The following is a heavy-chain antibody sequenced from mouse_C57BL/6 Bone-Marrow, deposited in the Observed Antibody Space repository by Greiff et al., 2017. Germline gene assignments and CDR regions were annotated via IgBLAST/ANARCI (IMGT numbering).Heavy chain of an antibody. CDR3: ANLLAY. Sequence: QVQLLQSGAEFVMPGASVKLSCKASGYTFTSYWMHWVKQRPGQGLEWIGNIDPSDSYTNSNQKFKGQSTLTVDKSSITAYMQLSSLTSEDSAVYYCANLLAYWGQGTLVTVSA. V-gene: IGHV1-69*01. CDR1: GYTFTSYW. CDR2: IDPSDSYT. J-gene: IGHJ3*01.